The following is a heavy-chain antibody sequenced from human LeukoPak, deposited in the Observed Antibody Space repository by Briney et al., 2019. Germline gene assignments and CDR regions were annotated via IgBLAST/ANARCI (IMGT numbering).Heavy chain of an antibody. CDR2: IKQDGSDK. Sequence: GGSLRLSCAASGFTFGSYAMHWVRQAPGKGLEWVGNIKQDGSDKNYMDSVKGRFTISRDNTKNSVYLQMSSLRAEDTAVYYCARDGATVTSPLGYFDYWGQGTLVTVSS. D-gene: IGHD4-11*01. CDR1: GFTFGSYA. J-gene: IGHJ4*02. V-gene: IGHV3-7*01. CDR3: ARDGATVTSPLGYFDY.